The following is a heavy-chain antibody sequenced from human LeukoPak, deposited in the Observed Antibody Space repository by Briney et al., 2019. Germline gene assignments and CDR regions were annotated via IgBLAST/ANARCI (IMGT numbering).Heavy chain of an antibody. D-gene: IGHD1-26*01. CDR2: ISLRGLT. J-gene: IGHJ4*02. Sequence: PSETLSLTCGVSGGSISGTNWWSWVRQPPGQGLEWIGEISLRGLTNYNPSLRSRLTMSLDESKSQVSLNLTSVTAADTAVYYCSRESGPFSPFGFWGQGTLVSVHS. CDR3: SRESGPFSPFGF. V-gene: IGHV4-4*02. CDR1: GGSISGTNW.